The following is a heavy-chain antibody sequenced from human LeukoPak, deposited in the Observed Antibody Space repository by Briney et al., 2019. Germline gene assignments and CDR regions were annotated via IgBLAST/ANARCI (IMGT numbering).Heavy chain of an antibody. Sequence: GGSLRLSCAASGFTFDHYGMSWVRQAPGKGLEWVSGINWNGGSTGYADSVKGRFTISRDNAKNSLYLQMNSLRAEDTALYYCARVLAAAGKQWELPATLSYYYMDVWGKGTTVTVSS. D-gene: IGHD6-13*01. J-gene: IGHJ6*03. CDR1: GFTFDHYG. CDR3: ARVLAAAGKQWELPATLSYYYMDV. V-gene: IGHV3-20*04. CDR2: INWNGGST.